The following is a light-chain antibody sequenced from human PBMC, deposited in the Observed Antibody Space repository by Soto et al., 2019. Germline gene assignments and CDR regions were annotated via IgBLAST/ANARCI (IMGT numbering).Light chain of an antibody. CDR3: QKFGNSQWT. J-gene: IGKJ1*01. CDR2: GAF. V-gene: IGKV3-20*01. CDR1: QNINSNW. Sequence: PGERATLSCRTSQNINSNWLAWYQQKPGQAPRLVIYGAFTRATGIPDRFSGSGSGTDFTLTISRLEPEDFAVYYCQKFGNSQWTFGQGTKVEVK.